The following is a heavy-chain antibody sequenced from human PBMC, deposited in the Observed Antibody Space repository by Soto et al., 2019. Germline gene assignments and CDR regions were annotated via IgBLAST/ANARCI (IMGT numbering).Heavy chain of an antibody. J-gene: IGHJ4*02. CDR1: GFTFDDYA. CDR2: ISWNSGSI. V-gene: IGHV3-9*01. Sequence: EVQLVESGGGLVQPGRSLRLSCAASGFTFDDYAMHWVRQAPGKGLEWVSGISWNSGSIGYADSVKGRFTISRDNAKNSLYLQMNSLRAEDTALYYCVKDKQLVTRGYFDYWGQGTLVTVSS. D-gene: IGHD6-6*01. CDR3: VKDKQLVTRGYFDY.